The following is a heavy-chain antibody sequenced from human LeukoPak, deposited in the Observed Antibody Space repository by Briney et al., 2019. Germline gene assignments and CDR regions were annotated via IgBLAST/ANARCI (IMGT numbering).Heavy chain of an antibody. CDR2: IKQDGSEK. CDR3: ARGGDCSSTSCPRGWFDP. Sequence: PGGSLRLSCAASGFTFSSYWMSWVRQAPGKGLEWVANIKQDGSEKYYVDSVKGRFTISRDNAKNSLYLQMNSLRAEDTAVYYCARGGDCSSTSCPRGWFDPWGQGTLVTVSS. J-gene: IGHJ5*02. D-gene: IGHD2-2*01. CDR1: GFTFSSYW. V-gene: IGHV3-7*01.